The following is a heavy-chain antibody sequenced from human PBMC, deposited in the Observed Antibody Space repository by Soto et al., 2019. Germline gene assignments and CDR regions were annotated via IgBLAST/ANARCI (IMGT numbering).Heavy chain of an antibody. D-gene: IGHD5-18*01. CDR2: ISSSSSYI. V-gene: IGHV3-21*01. CDR1: GFTFSSYS. CDR3: ARGVYSYGYYYYGMDV. J-gene: IGHJ6*02. Sequence: GSLRLSCAASGFTFSSYSMNWVRQAPGKGLEWVSSISSSSSYIYYADSVKGRFTISRDNAKNSLYLQMNSLRAEDTAVYYCARGVYSYGYYYYGMDVWGQGTTVTVSS.